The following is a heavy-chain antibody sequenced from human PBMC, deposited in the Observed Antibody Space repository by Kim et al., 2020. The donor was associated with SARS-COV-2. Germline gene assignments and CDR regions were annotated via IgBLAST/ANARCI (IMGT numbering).Heavy chain of an antibody. D-gene: IGHD3-10*01. Sequence: KGRFTISRDNANNSLFLQMSSVRAEDTAVYYCARDLWKGFRGKYYYYMDVWGKGTTVTVSS. J-gene: IGHJ6*03. V-gene: IGHV3-11*06. CDR3: ARDLWKGFRGKYYYYMDV.